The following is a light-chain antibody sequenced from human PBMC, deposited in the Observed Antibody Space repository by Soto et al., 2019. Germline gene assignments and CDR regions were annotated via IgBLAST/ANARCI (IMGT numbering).Light chain of an antibody. V-gene: IGLV1-40*01. CDR3: QAYDSSRGGGV. CDR2: GNS. CDR1: SSNIGAGYD. J-gene: IGLJ7*01. Sequence: QSVLTQPPSVSGAPGQRVTISCTGSSSNIGAGYDVHWYQQLPGTAPKLLIYGNSNRPSGVPDRFSGSKSGTSASLAITGRQAEDEADYYCQAYDSSRGGGVFGGGTQLTVL.